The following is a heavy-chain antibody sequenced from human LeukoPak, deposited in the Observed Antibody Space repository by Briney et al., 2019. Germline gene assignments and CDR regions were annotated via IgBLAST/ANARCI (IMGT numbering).Heavy chain of an antibody. Sequence: ASVKVSCKASGYTFTSYYMHWVRQAPGQGLEWMGIINPSGGSTSYAQKFQGRATMTRDTSTSTAYMELSSLRSEDTAVYYCARGMLYYYDSSGYYYANDAFDIWGQGTMVTVSS. V-gene: IGHV1-46*01. CDR1: GYTFTSYY. CDR2: INPSGGST. CDR3: ARGMLYYYDSSGYYYANDAFDI. J-gene: IGHJ3*02. D-gene: IGHD3-22*01.